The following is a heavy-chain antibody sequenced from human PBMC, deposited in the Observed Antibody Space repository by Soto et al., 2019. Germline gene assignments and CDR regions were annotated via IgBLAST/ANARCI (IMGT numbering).Heavy chain of an antibody. V-gene: IGHV4-4*07. D-gene: IGHD6-13*01. CDR2: IHTTDGT. J-gene: IGHJ4*02. Sequence: SETLSLTCTVSGGSISSYYWSWIRQPAGKGMEWIGRIHTTDGTNYNPSLKSRVTMSIDTSNNQFSLELSSLTAADTAVYYCARALSSAAGLYFDFWGQGTLVTVSS. CDR1: GGSISSYY. CDR3: ARALSSAAGLYFDF.